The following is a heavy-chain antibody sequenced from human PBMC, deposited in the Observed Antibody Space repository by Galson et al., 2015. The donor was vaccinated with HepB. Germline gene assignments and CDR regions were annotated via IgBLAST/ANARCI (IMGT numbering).Heavy chain of an antibody. D-gene: IGHD6-19*01. CDR3: AKGYGSSGWIDY. CDR2: ISYDGSNK. V-gene: IGHV3-30*18. J-gene: IGHJ4*02. CDR1: GFTFSSYG. Sequence: SLRLSCAASGFTFSSYGMHWVRQAPGKGLEWVAGISYDGSNKYYADYVQGRFTITRDNSKNTLYLQMNSLRAEDTAVYYCAKGYGSSGWIDYWGQGTLVTVSS.